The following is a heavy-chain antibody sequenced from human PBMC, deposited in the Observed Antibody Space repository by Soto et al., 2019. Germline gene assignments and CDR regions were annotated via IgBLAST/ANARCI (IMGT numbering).Heavy chain of an antibody. V-gene: IGHV3-11*05. CDR1: GFTFSDYY. J-gene: IGHJ4*02. D-gene: IGHD6-13*01. CDR3: ARDRKNSNWPNFDS. CDR2: ISSSTSHT. Sequence: GGSLRLSCAVSGFTFSDYYMTWIRQAPGKGLEWVSYISSSTSHTNYADSVKGRFTISRDNAKNSLFLQMNSLRAEDTAVYYCARDRKNSNWPNFDSWGPGTLVTVSS.